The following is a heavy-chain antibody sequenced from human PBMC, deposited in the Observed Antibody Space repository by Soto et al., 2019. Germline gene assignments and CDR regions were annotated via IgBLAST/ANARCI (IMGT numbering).Heavy chain of an antibody. CDR2: IIPIFGTA. D-gene: IGHD5-12*01. Sequence: QVQLVQSGAEVKKPGSSVKVSCKASGGTFSSYAISWVRQAPGQGLEWMGGIIPIFGTANYAQKFQGRVTITADESTSTAYMERSSLRSEDTAVYYCAREGARRDGYNGYFDLWGRGTLVTVSS. CDR1: GGTFSSYA. V-gene: IGHV1-69*01. CDR3: AREGARRDGYNGYFDL. J-gene: IGHJ2*01.